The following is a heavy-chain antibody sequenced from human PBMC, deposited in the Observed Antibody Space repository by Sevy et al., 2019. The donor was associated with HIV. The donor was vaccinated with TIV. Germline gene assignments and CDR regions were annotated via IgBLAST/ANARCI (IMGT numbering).Heavy chain of an antibody. Sequence: ASVKVSCKASGYTFTSYGISWVRQAPGQGLEWMGWISAYNGNTNYAQKLQGRVTMTTDTSTRTAYMELGSLRSDDTAVYYCAREEDSIAAPDYWGQGTLVTVSS. V-gene: IGHV1-18*04. J-gene: IGHJ4*02. D-gene: IGHD6-13*01. CDR1: GYTFTSYG. CDR3: AREEDSIAAPDY. CDR2: ISAYNGNT.